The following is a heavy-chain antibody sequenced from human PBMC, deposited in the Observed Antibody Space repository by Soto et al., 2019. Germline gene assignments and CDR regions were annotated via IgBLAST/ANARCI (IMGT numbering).Heavy chain of an antibody. D-gene: IGHD3-22*01. Sequence: SETLSLTCTVSGGSISSGGYYWRWIRQHPGKGLEWIGYIYYGGSTYYNPSLKSRATISGDTSKNQFSLKLSSVTAADTAVYYCGRGGYSYENSGQNAYDYWGQGILVTVSS. CDR3: GRGGYSYENSGQNAYDY. V-gene: IGHV4-31*03. CDR2: IYYGGST. J-gene: IGHJ4*01. CDR1: GGSISSGGYY.